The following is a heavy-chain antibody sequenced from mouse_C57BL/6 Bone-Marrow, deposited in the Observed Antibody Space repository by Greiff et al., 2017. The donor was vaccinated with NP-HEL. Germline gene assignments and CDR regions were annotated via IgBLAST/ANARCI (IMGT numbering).Heavy chain of an antibody. CDR3: AGLTSWFAY. V-gene: IGHV5-9*01. CDR2: ISGGGGNT. CDR1: GFTFSSYT. J-gene: IGHJ3*01. Sequence: EGKRGEDGGGLVKPGGSLKLSCAASGFTFSSYTMSWVRQTPEKRLEWVATISGGGGNTYYPDSVKGRFTISKDNAKNTLYLQMSSLRSEDTALYYCAGLTSWFAYWGQGTLVTVSA.